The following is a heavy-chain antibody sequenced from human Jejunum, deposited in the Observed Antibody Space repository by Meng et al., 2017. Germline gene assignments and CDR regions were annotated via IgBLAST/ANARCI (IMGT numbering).Heavy chain of an antibody. CDR1: GGSISSYH. CDR2: IYSSGST. CDR3: ARWTPTRTGYYFDY. D-gene: IGHD1-14*01. J-gene: IGHJ4*02. V-gene: IGHV4-59*01. Sequence: QVQLQESGPGLVKPSETLSLTCTVSGGSISSYHWSWIRQSSGKGLEWIGYIYSSGSTNYNPSLKSRVTISVDTSKNQFSLKVSSVTAADTAVYYCARWTPTRTGYYFDYWGQGTLVTVSS.